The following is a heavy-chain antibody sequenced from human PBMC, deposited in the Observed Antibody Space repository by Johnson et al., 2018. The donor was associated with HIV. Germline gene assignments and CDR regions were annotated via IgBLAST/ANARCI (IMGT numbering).Heavy chain of an antibody. Sequence: VQLVESGGGLVQPAGSLRLSCPVTVYRVTGHNMNWVPQAPVKRLEGVSVFYTGSCSTSYNDSVKDRFAISRDSSTNAGYLQMRSLRAEDTALYYCARGSSGSFDLWGRGKMVTVSS. V-gene: IGHV3-66*01. J-gene: IGHJ3*01. CDR1: VYRVTGHN. D-gene: IGHD6-6*01. CDR3: ARGSSGSFDL. CDR2: FYTGSCST.